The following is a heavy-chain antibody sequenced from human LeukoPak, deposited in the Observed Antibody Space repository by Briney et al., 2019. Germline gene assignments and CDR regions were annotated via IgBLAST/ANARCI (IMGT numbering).Heavy chain of an antibody. D-gene: IGHD2-2*01. J-gene: IGHJ4*02. CDR3: ARYPMTYCSSSSCTDY. Sequence: SETLSLTCTVSGGSISGDYWSWIRQSLQGLEWIGYIYYSGSTNYNPSLKSRVTISVDTSKNKFSLKLSSVTAADTAVYYCARYPMTYCSSSSCTDYWGQGTLVTVSS. CDR2: IYYSGST. V-gene: IGHV4-59*08. CDR1: GGSISGDY.